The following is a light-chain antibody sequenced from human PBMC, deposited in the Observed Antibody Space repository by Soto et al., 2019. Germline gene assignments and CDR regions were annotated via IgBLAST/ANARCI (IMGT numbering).Light chain of an antibody. CDR1: SSDVGGYNY. J-gene: IGLJ1*01. V-gene: IGLV2-8*01. Sequence: QSALAQPPSASGSPGQSVAISCTGTSSDVGGYNYVSWYQQHPGKAPKLMIYEVNKRPSGVPDRFSGSKSGSTASLTVSGLQAEDEADYYCSSYAGSSNVFGTGTKVIVL. CDR2: EVN. CDR3: SSYAGSSNV.